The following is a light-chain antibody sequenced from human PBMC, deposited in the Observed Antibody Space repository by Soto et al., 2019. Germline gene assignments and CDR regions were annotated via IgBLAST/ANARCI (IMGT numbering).Light chain of an antibody. CDR1: SSNIGAGYD. Sequence: QSLLTHPPSVSGAPGQRVTISCTGSSSNIGAGYDVHWYHQLPGTAPKLLIYGNSNRPSGVPDRFSGSKSGTSASLAITGLQAEDEADYYCQSFDASVSGSVFGTGTKVTVL. J-gene: IGLJ1*01. CDR2: GNS. V-gene: IGLV1-40*01. CDR3: QSFDASVSGSV.